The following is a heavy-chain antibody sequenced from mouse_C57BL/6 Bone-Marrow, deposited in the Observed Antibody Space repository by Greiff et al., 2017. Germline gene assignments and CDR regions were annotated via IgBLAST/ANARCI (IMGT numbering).Heavy chain of an antibody. CDR2: IYPGSGST. CDR1: GYTFTSYW. D-gene: IGHD2-5*01. J-gene: IGHJ2*01. CDR3: ARRGHSNFF. Sequence: QVQLQQPGAELVKPGASVKMSCKASGYTFTSYWITWVKQRPGQGLEWIGDIYPGSGSTNYNEKVKSKANLTVDTSSSTAYMQLSGLTSEDSAVYYCARRGHSNFFWGQGTTLTVSS. V-gene: IGHV1-55*01.